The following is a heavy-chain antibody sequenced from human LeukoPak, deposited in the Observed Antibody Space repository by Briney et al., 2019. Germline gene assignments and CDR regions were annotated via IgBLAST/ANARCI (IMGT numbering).Heavy chain of an antibody. Sequence: GGSLRLSCAASGFTFSNNAMSWVRQAPGRGLEWVSAISGSSGLTYYTDSVKGRFTISRDNSKNTLYLQMNSLRAEDTAVYYCAASLPNIVVVPATKGPFGYWGQGTLVTVSS. V-gene: IGHV3-23*01. CDR2: ISGSSGLT. J-gene: IGHJ4*02. CDR1: GFTFSNNA. CDR3: AASLPNIVVVPATKGPFGY. D-gene: IGHD2-2*01.